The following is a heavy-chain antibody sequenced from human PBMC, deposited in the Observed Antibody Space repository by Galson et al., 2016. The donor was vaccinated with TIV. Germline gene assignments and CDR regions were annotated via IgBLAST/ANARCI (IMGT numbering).Heavy chain of an antibody. Sequence: LSLTCTVSGYSISSGYYWGWIRQFPGRGLEWMGSIYYTGTTYTNPSLKSRLTLSVDTSNNQASLRLSSVTAADTAVYYCAREGSTVTMHHYFGLDVWGQGATVIVSS. CDR2: IYYTGTT. D-gene: IGHD4-17*01. CDR1: GYSISSGYY. V-gene: IGHV4-38-2*02. CDR3: AREGSTVTMHHYFGLDV. J-gene: IGHJ6*02.